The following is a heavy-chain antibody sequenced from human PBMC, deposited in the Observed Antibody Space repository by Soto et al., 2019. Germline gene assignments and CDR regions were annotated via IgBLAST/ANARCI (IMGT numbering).Heavy chain of an antibody. D-gene: IGHD1-26*01. CDR2: ISYDGSNK. Sequence: GGSLSLSCAASGFTFSSYAMHWVRQAPGKGLEWVAVISYDGSNKYYADSVKGRFTISRDNSKNTLYLQMNSLRAEDTAVYYCARDPGGSYPNAFDIWGQGTMVTVSS. CDR1: GFTFSSYA. CDR3: ARDPGGSYPNAFDI. V-gene: IGHV3-30-3*01. J-gene: IGHJ3*02.